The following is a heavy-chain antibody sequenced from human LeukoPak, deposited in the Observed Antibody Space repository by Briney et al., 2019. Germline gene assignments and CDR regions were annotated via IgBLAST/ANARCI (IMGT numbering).Heavy chain of an antibody. D-gene: IGHD6-13*01. Sequence: GGSLRLSCAASGLTFSTYGMSWVRQAPGRGLEWVSAISASGGTTYYADSVKGRFTISRDNSKNTVYLQMISLRTEDTAVYYCAKDPRRYSRTGGYFDYWGQGTLVTVSS. J-gene: IGHJ4*02. V-gene: IGHV3-23*01. CDR1: GLTFSTYG. CDR3: AKDPRRYSRTGGYFDY. CDR2: ISASGGTT.